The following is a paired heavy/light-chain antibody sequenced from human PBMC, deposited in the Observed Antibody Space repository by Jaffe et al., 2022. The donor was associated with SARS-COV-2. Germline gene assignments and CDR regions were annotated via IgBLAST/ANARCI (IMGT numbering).Light chain of an antibody. Sequence: SYVLTQPISVSVAPGQTATITCGGNNIGSKTVHWYQQKPGQAPVLVVYDDRDRPSGTPERFSGSNSGNTATLIISRVEGGDEAAYYCQVWDSGSDHWVFGGGTKLTVL. CDR3: QVWDSGSDHWV. CDR2: DDR. J-gene: IGLJ3*02. CDR1: NIGSKT. V-gene: IGLV3-21*02.
Heavy chain of an antibody. CDR2: TQYSGSS. CDR1: GDSISPYY. J-gene: IGHJ4*01. D-gene: IGHD3-22*01. Sequence: QVQLQESGPGLVKPSETLSLTCTVSGDSISPYYWSWIRQPPGKGPEWIGYTQYSGSSNYNSSLKSRVTISIDTSKKQFFLKVNSVTAADTAVYYCARSHAPRHDSSGYFFYYFDFWGQGTLVTVSS. V-gene: IGHV4-59*01. CDR3: ARSHAPRHDSSGYFFYYFDF.